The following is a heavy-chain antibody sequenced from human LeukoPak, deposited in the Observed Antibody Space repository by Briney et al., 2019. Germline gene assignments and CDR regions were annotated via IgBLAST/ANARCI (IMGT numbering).Heavy chain of an antibody. Sequence: GSLRLSCAASGFTFSSYEMNWVRKAPGKGLEWFSYISDSGTTTYYADSVKGRFTISRDNAKNSLYLQMNSLRAEDTGVYYCARPFWSGYWGQGTLVTVSS. CDR1: GFTFSSYE. D-gene: IGHD3-3*01. CDR3: ARPFWSGY. CDR2: ISDSGTTT. J-gene: IGHJ4*02. V-gene: IGHV3-48*03.